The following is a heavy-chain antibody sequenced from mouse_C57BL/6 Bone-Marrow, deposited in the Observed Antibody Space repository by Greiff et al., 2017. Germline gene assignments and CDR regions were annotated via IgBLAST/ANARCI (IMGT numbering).Heavy chain of an antibody. CDR3: ARIYYYGSSAWYYAMDY. CDR2: INPNNGGT. J-gene: IGHJ4*01. Sequence: VQLQQSGPELVKPGASVKIPCKASGYTFTDYNMDWVKQSHGKSLEWIGDINPNNGGTIYNQKFKGKATLTVDKSSSTAYMGLRSLTSEDTAVYYCARIYYYGSSAWYYAMDYWGQGTSVTVSS. V-gene: IGHV1-18*01. CDR1: GYTFTDYN. D-gene: IGHD1-1*01.